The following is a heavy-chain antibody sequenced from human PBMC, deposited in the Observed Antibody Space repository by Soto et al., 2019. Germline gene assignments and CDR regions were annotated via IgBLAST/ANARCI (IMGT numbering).Heavy chain of an antibody. J-gene: IGHJ1*01. D-gene: IGHD4-17*01. Sequence: QVQLQESGPGLVKPSQTLSLTCTVSGGSISSGGYCWSWIRQHPGKGLEWIGYIYYSGSTYYNPSPQSRVTISVDTSKNQFSLKLSSVTAADTAVYYCASKTSDYGDYSLHFQHWGQGTLVTVSS. V-gene: IGHV4-31*03. CDR3: ASKTSDYGDYSLHFQH. CDR1: GGSISSGGYC. CDR2: IYYSGST.